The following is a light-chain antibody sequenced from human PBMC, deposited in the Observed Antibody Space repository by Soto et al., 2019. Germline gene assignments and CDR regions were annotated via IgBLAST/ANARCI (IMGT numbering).Light chain of an antibody. Sequence: QSVLTQPPSASGTPGQRVTISCSGSSSNIGSNTVNWYQQLPGTAPKLLIYSNNQRPSGVPDRFSGSKSGTSASLAISGLQSEDEADYYCAAWDDSLKEVFGGGTKVT. CDR1: SSNIGSNT. V-gene: IGLV1-44*01. CDR3: AAWDDSLKEV. CDR2: SNN. J-gene: IGLJ2*01.